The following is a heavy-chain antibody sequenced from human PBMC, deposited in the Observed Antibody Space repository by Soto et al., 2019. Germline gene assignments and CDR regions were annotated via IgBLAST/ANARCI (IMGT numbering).Heavy chain of an antibody. D-gene: IGHD1-26*01. CDR3: ARVSGNFHFDY. V-gene: IGHV3-72*01. CDR1: GFTFSDHY. J-gene: IGHJ4*02. Sequence: EVQLVESGGGLVQPGGSLRLSCAVSGFTFSDHYMDWVRQAPGKGLEWVGRIRNKGNSYTTEYAASVKGRFTISRDESKNSLYLEMNSLKTEDTAVYYCARVSGNFHFDYWGQGTLVTVSS. CDR2: IRNKGNSYTT.